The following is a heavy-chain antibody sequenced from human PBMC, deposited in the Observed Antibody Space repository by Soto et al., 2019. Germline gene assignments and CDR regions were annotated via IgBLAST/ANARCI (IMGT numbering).Heavy chain of an antibody. J-gene: IGHJ5*02. V-gene: IGHV3-21*01. CDR2: ISSSSSYI. D-gene: IGHD3-10*01. CDR1: GFTFSSYS. Sequence: EVQLVESGGGLVKPGGSLRLSCAASGFTFSSYSMNWVRQAPGKGLEWVSSISSSSSYIYYADSVKGRFTISRDNAKNSLYLQMTSLRAEDTAVYYCARDTYFYGSGRYVPWGQGTLVTVSS. CDR3: ARDTYFYGSGRYVP.